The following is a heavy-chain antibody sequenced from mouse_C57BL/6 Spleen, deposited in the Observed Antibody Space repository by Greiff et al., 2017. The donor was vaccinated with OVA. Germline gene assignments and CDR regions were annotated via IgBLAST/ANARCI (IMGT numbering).Heavy chain of an antibody. D-gene: IGHD2-3*01. CDR3: ARMYDGYDEGFAY. CDR1: GYTFTSYW. J-gene: IGHJ3*01. CDR2: IDPSDSYT. V-gene: IGHV1-69*01. Sequence: QVQLKQPGAELVMPGASVKLSCKASGYTFTSYWMHWVKQRPGQGLEWIGEIDPSDSYTNYNQKFKGKSTLTVDKSSSTAYMQLSSLTSEDAAVYYCARMYDGYDEGFAYWGQGTLVTVSA.